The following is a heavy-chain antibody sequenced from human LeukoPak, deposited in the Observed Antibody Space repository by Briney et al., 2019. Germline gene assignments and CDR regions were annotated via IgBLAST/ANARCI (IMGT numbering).Heavy chain of an antibody. CDR1: GLTLDAYA. J-gene: IGHJ6*02. Sequence: GGSLRLSCAASGLTLDAYAMHWVRQAPGKGLEWVSLISGDGTITYYADSVKGRFTISRDNSKNSLCLEMNSLRSEDTALYYCAKDTPLFYHYYGIDVWGQGTTVTVSS. CDR3: AKDTPLFYHYYGIDV. CDR2: ISGDGTIT. V-gene: IGHV3-43*02.